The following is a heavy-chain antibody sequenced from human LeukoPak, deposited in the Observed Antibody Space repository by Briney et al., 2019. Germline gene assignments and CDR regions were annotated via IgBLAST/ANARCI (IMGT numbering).Heavy chain of an antibody. V-gene: IGHV4-4*02. CDR2: ISLTGLT. CDR1: GGSISSSW. J-gene: IGHJ4*02. D-gene: IGHD2-8*01. Sequence: SETLSLTCAVSGGSISSSWWSWVRQPPGQGLEWIGEISLTGLTHYNPSLESRVTVSLDKSKNQLSLNLTSVTAADTAVYYCSRENGAFSPFGYWGQGTLVTVLS. CDR3: SRENGAFSPFGY.